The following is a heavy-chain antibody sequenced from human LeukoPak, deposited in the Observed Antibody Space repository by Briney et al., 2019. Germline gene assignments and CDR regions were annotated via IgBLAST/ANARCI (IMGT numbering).Heavy chain of an antibody. J-gene: IGHJ4*02. CDR2: ISISSAYI. Sequence: GGSLRLSCAASGFTLTSSGMNWVRQAPGKGLEWVSSISISSAYIWYADSVTGRFTISRDNAKNSLYLQMNSLRAEDTAVYFCTSERVAAGGGRYYFDHWGQGTLVTVSS. V-gene: IGHV3-21*01. CDR3: TSERVAAGGGRYYFDH. CDR1: GFTLTSSG. D-gene: IGHD6-13*01.